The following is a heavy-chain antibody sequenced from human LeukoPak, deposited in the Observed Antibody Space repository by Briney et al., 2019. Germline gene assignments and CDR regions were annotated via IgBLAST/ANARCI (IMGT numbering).Heavy chain of an antibody. Sequence: ASVKVSCKSSGFTFTDHYIHWVRQGPGQGLEWMGYISPHSTFTSSPQEFQGRVTMTRDASMSTAYMELTRLTSDDTAVYYCVREGEGPLSKDFDCWGQGTLVTDSS. CDR3: VREGEGPLSKDFDC. D-gene: IGHD2/OR15-2a*01. CDR1: GFTFTDHY. V-gene: IGHV1-2*02. CDR2: ISPHSTFT. J-gene: IGHJ4*02.